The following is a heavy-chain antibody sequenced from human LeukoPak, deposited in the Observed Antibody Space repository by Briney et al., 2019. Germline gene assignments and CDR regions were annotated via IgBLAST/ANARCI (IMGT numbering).Heavy chain of an antibody. V-gene: IGHV3-21*01. Sequence: GGSLRLSCAASGFTFSSYSMSWVRQAPGKGLEWVSSISSSSSYIYYADSVKGRFTISRDNAKNSLYLQMNSLRAEDTAVYYCARDWGYYYGMDVWGQGTTVTVSS. D-gene: IGHD3-16*01. CDR2: ISSSSSYI. J-gene: IGHJ6*02. CDR1: GFTFSSYS. CDR3: ARDWGYYYGMDV.